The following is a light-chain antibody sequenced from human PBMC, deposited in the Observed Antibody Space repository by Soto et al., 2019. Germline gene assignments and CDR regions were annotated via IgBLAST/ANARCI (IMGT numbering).Light chain of an antibody. J-gene: IGKJ4*01. CDR3: QQYNNWPLT. V-gene: IGKV3-15*01. Sequence: EIVMTQSPATLSVSPGERATLSCRASQSVSSNLAWYQQKPGQAPKLLIYRASTRATGIPARFSGSGSGTECTLTISSLQSEDFAVYYCQQYNNWPLTFGGATKVEIK. CDR2: RAS. CDR1: QSVSSN.